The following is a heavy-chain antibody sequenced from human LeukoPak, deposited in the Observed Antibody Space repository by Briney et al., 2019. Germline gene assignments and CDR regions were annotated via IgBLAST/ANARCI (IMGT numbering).Heavy chain of an antibody. CDR2: IYSGGST. CDR1: GFTVSSNY. V-gene: IGHV3-66*01. D-gene: IGHD5-18*01. CDR3: AREMWDSYGYVDY. J-gene: IGHJ4*02. Sequence: GGSLRLSCAASGFTVSSNYMSWVRQAPGQGLESVSVIYSGGSTYYADSVKGRFTISRDNSKNTLYLQMNSLRAEDTAVYYCAREMWDSYGYVDYWGQGTLVTVSS.